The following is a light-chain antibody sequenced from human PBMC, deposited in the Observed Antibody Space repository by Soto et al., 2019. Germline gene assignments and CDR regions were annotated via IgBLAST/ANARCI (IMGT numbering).Light chain of an antibody. V-gene: IGLV2-14*03. J-gene: IGLJ1*01. CDR1: SSDVGRYNF. CDR3: SSYTGSTSLVYV. CDR2: DVA. Sequence: QSALAQPASVSGSPGQSISISCTGTSSDVGRYNFVSRYQQRPGKAPKLIIYDVANRPSGVSTRFSGSKSGNTASLTISGLQADDEADYYCSSYTGSTSLVYVFGTGTKLTVL.